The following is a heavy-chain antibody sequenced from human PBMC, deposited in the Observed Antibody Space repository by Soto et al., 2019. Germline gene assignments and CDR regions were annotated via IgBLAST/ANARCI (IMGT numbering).Heavy chain of an antibody. CDR3: ARVLAYSYYYYMDV. CDR2: ISSSSSTI. Sequence: GGSLRLSCAASGFTFSSYSMNWVRQAPGKGLEWVSYISSSSSTIYYADSVKGRFTISRDNAKNSLYLQMNSLRAEDTAVYYCARVLAYSYYYYMDVWGKGTTVTVSS. J-gene: IGHJ6*03. D-gene: IGHD4-4*01. CDR1: GFTFSSYS. V-gene: IGHV3-48*01.